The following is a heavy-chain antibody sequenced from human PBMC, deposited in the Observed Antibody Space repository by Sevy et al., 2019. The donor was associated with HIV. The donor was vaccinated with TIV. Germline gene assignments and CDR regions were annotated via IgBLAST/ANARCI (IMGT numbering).Heavy chain of an antibody. J-gene: IGHJ4*02. CDR1: GFTFSSYA. Sequence: GGSLRLSCAASGFTFSSYAMSWVRQAPGKGLEWVSGISGSGGSTYYADSVKGRFTISRDNSKNTLYLQMNSLRAEDTAVYYCAKDGNYYDSSGYYNRCFDYWGQGTLVTVSS. CDR3: AKDGNYYDSSGYYNRCFDY. D-gene: IGHD3-22*01. CDR2: ISGSGGST. V-gene: IGHV3-23*01.